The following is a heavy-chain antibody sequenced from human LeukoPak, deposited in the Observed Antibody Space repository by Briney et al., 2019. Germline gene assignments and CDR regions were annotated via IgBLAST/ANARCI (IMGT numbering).Heavy chain of an antibody. CDR1: GGSISGRSYY. V-gene: IGHV4-39*07. D-gene: IGHD3/OR15-3a*01. CDR2: INYSGST. CDR3: ARGRIGRLIWDYYYYYMDV. Sequence: PSETLSLTCTVSGGSISGRSYYWGWIRQPPGKGLEWIGSINYSGSTNYNPSLKSRVTISVDTSKNQFSLKLSSVTAADTAVYYCARGRIGRLIWDYYYYYMDVWGKGTTVTVSS. J-gene: IGHJ6*03.